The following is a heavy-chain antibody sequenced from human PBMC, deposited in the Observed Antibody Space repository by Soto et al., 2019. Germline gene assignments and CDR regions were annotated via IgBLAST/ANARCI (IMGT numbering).Heavy chain of an antibody. CDR1: GFTFSSYA. CDR2: ISGSGGST. CDR3: AKNLAMIVVVIPAQIFDY. V-gene: IGHV3-23*01. J-gene: IGHJ4*02. Sequence: GGSLRLSCAASGFTFSSYAMSWVRQAPGKGLEWVSAISGSGGSTYYADSVKGRFTISRDNSKNTLYLQVNSLRAEDTAVYYCAKNLAMIVVVIPAQIFDYWGQGTLVTVSS. D-gene: IGHD3-22*01.